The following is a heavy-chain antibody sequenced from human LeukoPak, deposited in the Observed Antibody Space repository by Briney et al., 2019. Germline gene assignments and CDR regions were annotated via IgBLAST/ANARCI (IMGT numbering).Heavy chain of an antibody. Sequence: SETLSLTCNVSGGAVNSYYWSWIRQTPGEGLKWIGYISHNGNIDYAPSLKSRVTMSIDTTKNQFSLKLTSVTAADTALYFCARGFCSDEICQVFTHWGQGILVTASS. D-gene: IGHD3-3*01. CDR3: ARGFCSDEICQVFTH. CDR2: ISHNGNI. J-gene: IGHJ4*02. CDR1: GGAVNSYY. V-gene: IGHV4-59*02.